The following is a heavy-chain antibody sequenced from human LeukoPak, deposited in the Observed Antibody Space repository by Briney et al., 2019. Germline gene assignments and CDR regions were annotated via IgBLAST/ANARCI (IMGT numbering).Heavy chain of an antibody. CDR2: IKQDGSEK. J-gene: IGHJ6*03. V-gene: IGHV3-7*01. CDR1: GFTFSSYW. D-gene: IGHD1-26*01. CDR3: ARDKVGATSRDYYYMDV. Sequence: GGSLRLSCAASGFTFSSYWMSWVRQAPGKGLEWVANIKQDGSEKYYVDSVKGRFTISKDNAKNSLYLQMNSLRAEDTAVYYCARDKVGATSRDYYYMDVWGKGTTVTVSS.